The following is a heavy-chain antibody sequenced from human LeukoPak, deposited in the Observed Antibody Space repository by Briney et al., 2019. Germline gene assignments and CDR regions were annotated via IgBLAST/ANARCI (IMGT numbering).Heavy chain of an antibody. D-gene: IGHD3-3*01. Sequence: GGSLRLSCAASGFTFRSYWMSWVRQAPGKGLEWVANIKQDGSEKYYVDSVKGRFTISRDNAKNSLYLQMSSLRAEDTAVYYCARIMGYDFWSGYYPHYYYYYMDVWGKGTTVTVSS. CDR3: ARIMGYDFWSGYYPHYYYYYMDV. CDR2: IKQDGSEK. V-gene: IGHV3-7*01. J-gene: IGHJ6*03. CDR1: GFTFRSYW.